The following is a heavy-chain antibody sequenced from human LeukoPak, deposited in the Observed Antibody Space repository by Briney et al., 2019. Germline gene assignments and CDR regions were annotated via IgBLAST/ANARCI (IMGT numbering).Heavy chain of an antibody. D-gene: IGHD1-26*01. CDR1: GFTFSNAW. Sequence: GGPLRLPCAASGFTFSNAWTRWVRQAPGKALEGVGRIKSKTYGGTTAYAAPAKGRFTISRHDSKNTLYLQMNSLKTEDTAVFYCTTDLWPIVGATDFDYWGQGTLVTVSS. V-gene: IGHV3-15*01. CDR3: TTDLWPIVGATDFDY. CDR2: IKSKTYGGTT. J-gene: IGHJ4*02.